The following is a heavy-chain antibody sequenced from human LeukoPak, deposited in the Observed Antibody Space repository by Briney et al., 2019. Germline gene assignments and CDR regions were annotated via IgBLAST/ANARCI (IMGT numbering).Heavy chain of an antibody. CDR2: INQDGSEK. J-gene: IGHJ1*01. Sequence: GGSLRLSCAASEFTFISSWMSWVRQAPGKGLEWVANINQDGSEKYYADSVKGRFTISRDNAKKTVSLQMNSLRPEDTGVYYCARAPSEIGGYYPEYFRHWGQGALVTVSS. D-gene: IGHD3-22*01. CDR3: ARAPSEIGGYYPEYFRH. V-gene: IGHV3-7*01. CDR1: EFTFISSW.